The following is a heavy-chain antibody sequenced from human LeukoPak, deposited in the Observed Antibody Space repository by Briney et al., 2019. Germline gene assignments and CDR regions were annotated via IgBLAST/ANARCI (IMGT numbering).Heavy chain of an antibody. CDR3: ATYDVLTGFEY. V-gene: IGHV1-69*13. CDR2: ISPLLGAS. CDR1: GGTFSDYV. Sequence: ASVKVSCKASGGTFSDYVISWVRQGPGQGLNWMGGISPLLGASKHTQNFHDRVTITADESTTTAYMELSDLRSADTAVYYCATYDVLTGFEYWGQGTLVTVSS. D-gene: IGHD3-9*01. J-gene: IGHJ4*02.